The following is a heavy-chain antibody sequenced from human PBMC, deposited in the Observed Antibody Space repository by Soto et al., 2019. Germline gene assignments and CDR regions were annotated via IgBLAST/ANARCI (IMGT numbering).Heavy chain of an antibody. CDR2: LYWDDDN. V-gene: IGHV2-5*02. CDR3: AHGSGWLFDY. J-gene: IGHJ4*02. D-gene: IGHD6-19*01. CDR1: GFSLTTSGVG. Sequence: QITLKESGPTLVKPTQTLTLTCTFSGFSLTTSGVGLGWIRQPPGKALEWLALLYWDDDNQYSPSLRNRLTLTRDTSKTQLVLRMTNMDPVDTANYYCAHGSGWLFDYWGQGTLVTVSS.